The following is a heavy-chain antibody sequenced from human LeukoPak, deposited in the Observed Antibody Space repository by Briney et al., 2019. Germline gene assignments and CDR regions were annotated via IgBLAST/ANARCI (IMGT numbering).Heavy chain of an antibody. CDR3: AKDGRHYYGSGSQFGY. CDR2: IWYDGSNK. D-gene: IGHD3-10*01. CDR1: GFTFSSYG. V-gene: IGHV3-33*06. J-gene: IGHJ4*02. Sequence: GGSLRLSCAASGFTFSSYGMHWVRQAPGKGLEWVAVIWYDGSNKYYADSVKGRFTISRDNSKNTLYLQMNSLRAEDTAVYYCAKDGRHYYGSGSQFGYWGQGTLVTVSS.